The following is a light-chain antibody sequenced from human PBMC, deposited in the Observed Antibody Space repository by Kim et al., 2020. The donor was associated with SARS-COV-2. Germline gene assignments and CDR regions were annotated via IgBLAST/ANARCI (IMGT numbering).Light chain of an antibody. V-gene: IGLV3-9*01. CDR3: QVWDSSTAV. CDR2: RDS. Sequence: SYELTQPLSVSVALGQTARITCGGNNIGSKNVHWYQQKPGQAPVLVIYRDSNRPSGIPERLSGSNSGNTATLTISRAQAGDEADYYCQVWDSSTAVFGGGTQLTVL. CDR1: NIGSKN. J-gene: IGLJ3*02.